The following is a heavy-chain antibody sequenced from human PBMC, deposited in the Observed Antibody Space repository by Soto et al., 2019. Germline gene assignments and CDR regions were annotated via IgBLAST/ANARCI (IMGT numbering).Heavy chain of an antibody. V-gene: IGHV3-23*01. J-gene: IGHJ3*02. CDR2: ISGSGGST. Sequence: EVQLLESGGGLVQPGGSLRLSCAASGFTFSSYAMSWVRQAPGKGLEWVSAISGSGGSTYYADSVKGRFTISRDNSKNTLYLQMTSLRAEDTAVYYCAKALVIVVVSFNAFDIWGQGTMVTVSS. CDR1: GFTFSSYA. D-gene: IGHD3-22*01. CDR3: AKALVIVVVSFNAFDI.